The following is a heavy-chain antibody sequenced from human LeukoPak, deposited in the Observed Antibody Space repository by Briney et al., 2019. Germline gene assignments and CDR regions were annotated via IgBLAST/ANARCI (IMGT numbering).Heavy chain of an antibody. Sequence: GGSLRLSCAASGFTVSSNYMSWVRQAPGKGLEWVSDISIGGSTYYTDSVKGRFTISRDNSKNTLHLQMNSLRAEDTAVYYCAKVRDGYNTGFDYWGQGTLVTVSS. CDR1: GFTVSSNY. V-gene: IGHV3-53*01. CDR2: ISIGGST. J-gene: IGHJ4*02. D-gene: IGHD5-24*01. CDR3: AKVRDGYNTGFDY.